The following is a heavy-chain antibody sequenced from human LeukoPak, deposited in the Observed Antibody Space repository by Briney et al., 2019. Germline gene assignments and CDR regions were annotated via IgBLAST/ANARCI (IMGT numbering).Heavy chain of an antibody. D-gene: IGHD4-11*01. Sequence: SETLSLTCTVSGGSISSFYWSWIRQPAGKGLEWIGRGFASGSTIYNPSLKSRVTISVDESKNQFSLELKSVTAADTAVYYCASHDYSNYVRHWGQGTLITVSS. J-gene: IGHJ4*02. CDR2: GFASGST. CDR3: ASHDYSNYVRH. V-gene: IGHV4-4*07. CDR1: GGSISSFY.